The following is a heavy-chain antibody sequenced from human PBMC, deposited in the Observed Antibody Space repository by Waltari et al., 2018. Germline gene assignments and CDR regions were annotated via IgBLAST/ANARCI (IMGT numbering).Heavy chain of an antibody. CDR3: AGNVVFRIVGTQLPDY. D-gene: IGHD1-26*01. Sequence: EVQLVESGGGLVQPGGSLRLSCAASGFTFSSYEMNWVRQAPGKGLEWVSYISSSGNTIYYADSVKGRFTISRDNAKNSLYLQMNSLRAEDTAVYYCAGNVVFRIVGTQLPDYWGQGTLVTVSS. CDR1: GFTFSSYE. V-gene: IGHV3-48*03. J-gene: IGHJ4*02. CDR2: ISSSGNTI.